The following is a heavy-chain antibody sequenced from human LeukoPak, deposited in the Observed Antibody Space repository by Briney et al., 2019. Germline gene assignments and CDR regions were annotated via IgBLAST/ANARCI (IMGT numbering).Heavy chain of an antibody. J-gene: IGHJ4*02. D-gene: IGHD2/OR15-2a*01. CDR3: ARLQGDNSPYRAFDY. CDR1: GLTFSKYW. V-gene: IGHV3-7*03. Sequence: PGGSLRLSCAASGLTFSKYWMSWVRQPPGKGLEWVASIKEDGSEEYYVDSVKGRFTTSRDNAKNSLFLQMNSLRAEDTAVYYCARLQGDNSPYRAFDYWGQGTLVTVSS. CDR2: IKEDGSEE.